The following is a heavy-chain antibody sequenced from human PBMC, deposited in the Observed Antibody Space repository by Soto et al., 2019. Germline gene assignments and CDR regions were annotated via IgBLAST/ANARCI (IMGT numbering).Heavy chain of an antibody. V-gene: IGHV3-21*04. CDR1: GFTFSSYS. CDR2: ISSSSSYI. CDR3: AKGLYSSSWYYFDY. D-gene: IGHD6-13*01. J-gene: IGHJ4*02. Sequence: EVQLVESGGGLVKPGGSLRLSCAASGFTFSSYSMNWVRQAPGKGLEWVSSISSSSSYIYYADSVKGRFTISRDNAKNTLYLQMNSLRAEDTAVYYCAKGLYSSSWYYFDYWGQGTLVTVSS.